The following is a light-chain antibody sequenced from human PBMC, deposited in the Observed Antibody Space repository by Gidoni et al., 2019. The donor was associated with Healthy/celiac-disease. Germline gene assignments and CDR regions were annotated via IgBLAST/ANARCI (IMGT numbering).Light chain of an antibody. CDR1: SGSIASNY. CDR2: EDN. J-gene: IGLJ3*02. Sequence: NLMLTQPHPVSESTGKTVTISCTRSSGSIASNYVQWYQQRPGSAPTTVIYEDNQRPSGVPDRFSGSIDSSSNSASLPISGLKTEDAADYSCQSYDSSNHWVFGGGTKLTVL. V-gene: IGLV6-57*03. CDR3: QSYDSSNHWV.